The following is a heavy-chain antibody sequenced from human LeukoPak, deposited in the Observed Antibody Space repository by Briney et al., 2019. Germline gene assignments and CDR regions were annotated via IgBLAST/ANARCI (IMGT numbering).Heavy chain of an antibody. D-gene: IGHD3-22*01. CDR2: IYTSGST. CDR3: ARDSRDSSGFHY. CDR1: GGSISSGSYY. V-gene: IGHV4-61*02. Sequence: PSETLSLTCTVSGGSISSGSYYWSWIRQPAGKGLEWIGRIYTSGSTNYNPSLKSRVTISVDTSKNQFSLKLSSVTAADTAVYYCARDSRDSSGFHYWGQGTLVTVSS. J-gene: IGHJ4*02.